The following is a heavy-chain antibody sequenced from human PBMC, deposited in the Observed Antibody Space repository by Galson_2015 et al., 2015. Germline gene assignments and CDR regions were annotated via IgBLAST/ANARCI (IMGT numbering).Heavy chain of an antibody. D-gene: IGHD1-26*01. CDR2: ISAYNGNT. V-gene: IGHV1-18*01. CDR1: GYTFTTYG. Sequence: SVKVSCKASGYTFTTYGISWVRQAPGQGLEWLGWISAYNGNTDYAQKVQGRVTMATDTSTSTAYMELTTLISDDTAIYYCVRDTVLPVGGDKIWYYGIDVWGQGTTVTVSS. CDR3: VRDTVLPVGGDKIWYYGIDV. J-gene: IGHJ6*02.